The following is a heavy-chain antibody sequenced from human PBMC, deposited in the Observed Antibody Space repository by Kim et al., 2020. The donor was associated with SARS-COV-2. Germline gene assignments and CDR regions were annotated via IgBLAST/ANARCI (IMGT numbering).Heavy chain of an antibody. V-gene: IGHV1-69*13. Sequence: SVKVSCKASGGTFSSYAISWVRQAPGQGLEWMGGIIPIFGTANYAQKFQGRVTITADESTSTAYMELSSLRSEDTAVYYCARRERAEGWATLDYWGQGTLVTVSS. D-gene: IGHD1-26*01. CDR3: ARRERAEGWATLDY. CDR1: GGTFSSYA. CDR2: IIPIFGTA. J-gene: IGHJ4*02.